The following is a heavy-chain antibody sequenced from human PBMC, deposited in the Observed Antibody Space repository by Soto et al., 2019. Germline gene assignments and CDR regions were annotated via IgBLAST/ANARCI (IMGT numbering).Heavy chain of an antibody. CDR1: GFTFSDYY. CDR3: ARGTTVTIYYYYYMDI. J-gene: IGHJ6*03. CDR2: ISSSGSSI. D-gene: IGHD4-4*01. Sequence: QVQLVESGGGLVKPGGSLRLSCAASGFTFSDYYMSWIRQAPGKGLEWVSYISSSGSSIYYADSVKGRFTISRDNAKNSMYLQMNNLRAEDTAVYYCARGTTVTIYYYYYMDIWGKGTTVTVSS. V-gene: IGHV3-11*01.